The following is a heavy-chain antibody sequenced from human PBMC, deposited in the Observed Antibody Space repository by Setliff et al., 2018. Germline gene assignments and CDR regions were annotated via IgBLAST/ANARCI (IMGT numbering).Heavy chain of an antibody. CDR1: GYTFTSYD. Sequence: ASVKVSCKASGYTFTSYDINWVRQATGQGLEWMGWMNPNSGNTGYAQKFQGRVTITRNTSISTAYMELSSLRSEDTAVYYCAIDPHYGDYVFNYWGQGTLVTVSS. D-gene: IGHD4-17*01. CDR2: MNPNSGNT. V-gene: IGHV1-8*03. J-gene: IGHJ4*02. CDR3: AIDPHYGDYVFNY.